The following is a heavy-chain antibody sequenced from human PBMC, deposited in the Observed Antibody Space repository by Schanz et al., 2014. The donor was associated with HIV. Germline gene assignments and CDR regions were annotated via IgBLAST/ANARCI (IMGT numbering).Heavy chain of an antibody. Sequence: QVQLVQSGAEVKAPGASVKVSCKTSGYTFTGHYMHWIRQAPGQGLERTGWINPNSGATQYAQKFQDRVTMTREKSISTVYMGLTSLTPDDTAVYFCARGASVAARGWFDPWGQGTLIIVSP. CDR3: ARGASVAARGWFDP. V-gene: IGHV1-2*02. D-gene: IGHD3-10*01. CDR1: GYTFTGHY. CDR2: INPNSGAT. J-gene: IGHJ5*02.